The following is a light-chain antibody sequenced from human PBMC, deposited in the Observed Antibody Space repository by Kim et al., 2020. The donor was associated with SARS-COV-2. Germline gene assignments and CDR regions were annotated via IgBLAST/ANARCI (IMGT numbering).Light chain of an antibody. CDR2: GAS. Sequence: ETVMTQSPATLSVSPGESATLSCRASQSVSSNLAWYQQKPGQAPRLLVYGASTRATGIPARFSGTGSGTEFTLTISSLQSEDFAVYYCQQYNKWPQWTFGQGTKVDIK. V-gene: IGKV3-15*01. J-gene: IGKJ1*01. CDR3: QQYNKWPQWT. CDR1: QSVSSN.